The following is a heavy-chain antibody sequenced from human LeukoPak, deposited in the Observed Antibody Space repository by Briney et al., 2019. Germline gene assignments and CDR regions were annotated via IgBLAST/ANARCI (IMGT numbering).Heavy chain of an antibody. V-gene: IGHV3-23*01. CDR1: GFTFSSYA. CDR2: ISGSGGST. J-gene: IGHJ4*02. Sequence: GGSLRLSCAASGFTFSSYAMSWVRQAPGKGLEWVSGISGSGGSTYYADSVKGRFTISRDNSKSTLYLQMNSLRAEDTAVYYCAKVRRYYDSAGYWGQGTLVTVSS. D-gene: IGHD3-22*01. CDR3: AKVRRYYDSAGY.